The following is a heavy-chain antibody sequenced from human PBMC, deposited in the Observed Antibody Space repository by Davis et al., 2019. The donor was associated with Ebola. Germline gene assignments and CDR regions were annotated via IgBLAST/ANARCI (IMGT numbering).Heavy chain of an antibody. Sequence: GESLKISCAASGFTVSSYSMNWVRQAPGKGLVWVSRINSDGSSTNYADSVKGRFTISRDNAKNTVYLQLNSLRAEDTAVYYCARDAREMATNYWGQGTLVTVSS. V-gene: IGHV3-74*01. D-gene: IGHD5-24*01. J-gene: IGHJ4*02. CDR1: GFTVSSYS. CDR2: INSDGSST. CDR3: ARDAREMATNY.